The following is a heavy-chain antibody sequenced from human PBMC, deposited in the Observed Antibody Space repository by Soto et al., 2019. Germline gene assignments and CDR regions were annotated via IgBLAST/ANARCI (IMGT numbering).Heavy chain of an antibody. J-gene: IGHJ6*02. V-gene: IGHV1-69*12. CDR3: ARHVPAAGYYHGMDV. CDR2: TIPIFGTA. Sequence: QVQLVQSGAEVKKPGSSVKVSCKASGGTFSSYAISWVRQAPGQGLEWMGGTIPIFGTANYAQKFQGRVPITADESRSTAYMELSSLRSEDTAVYYCARHVPAAGYYHGMDVWGQGTTVTVSS. D-gene: IGHD2-2*01. CDR1: GGTFSSYA.